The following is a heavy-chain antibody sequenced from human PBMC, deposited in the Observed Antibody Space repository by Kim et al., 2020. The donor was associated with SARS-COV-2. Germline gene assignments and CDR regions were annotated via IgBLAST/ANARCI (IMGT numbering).Heavy chain of an antibody. Sequence: TYIYYADSVKGRSTISRANAKNSLSLQMNSLRAEDAAVYYCVRGGKYFDLWGRGTLVTVSS. D-gene: IGHD3-10*01. J-gene: IGHJ2*01. CDR2: TYI. CDR3: VRGGKYFDL. V-gene: IGHV3-21*01.